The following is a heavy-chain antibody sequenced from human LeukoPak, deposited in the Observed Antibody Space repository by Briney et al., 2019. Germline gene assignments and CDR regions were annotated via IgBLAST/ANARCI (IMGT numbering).Heavy chain of an antibody. V-gene: IGHV3-30*18. J-gene: IGHJ6*02. CDR2: ISYDGSNK. D-gene: IGHD3-10*01. Sequence: GGSLRLSCAASGFTFSSYGMHWVRQAPGKGLEWVAVISYDGSNKYYADSVKGRFTISRDNSKNTLYLQMNSLRAEDTAVYYCAKETLSYYGSGSYYNPFDCGMDVWGQGTTVTVSS. CDR3: AKETLSYYGSGSYYNPFDCGMDV. CDR1: GFTFSSYG.